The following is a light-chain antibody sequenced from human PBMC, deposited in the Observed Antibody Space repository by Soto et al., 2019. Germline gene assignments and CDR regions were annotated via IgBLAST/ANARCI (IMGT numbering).Light chain of an antibody. V-gene: IGKV3-20*01. J-gene: IGKJ1*01. CDR3: QQYGSTPTWT. CDR2: GAS. CDR1: QSVSNNY. Sequence: ESVLTQSPGTLSLTPGERATLSCRASQSVSNNYLAWYQQKPGQAPRLLIYGASTRATGIPDRFSGSGSGTDFTLTISRLEPEDSAVYYCQQYGSTPTWTFGQGTKVEIK.